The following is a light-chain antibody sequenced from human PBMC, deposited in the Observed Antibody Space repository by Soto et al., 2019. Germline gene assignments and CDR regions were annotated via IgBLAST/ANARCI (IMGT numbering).Light chain of an antibody. CDR2: GAS. CDR1: QSVSSSY. CDR3: QQYGSSPRT. V-gene: IGKV3-20*01. J-gene: IGKJ1*01. Sequence: EIVLTQSPGTLSLSPGERATLSCRASQSVSSSYLAWYQQKPGQGPRPLIYGASSRATGIPDRFSGSGSGTDFTLTISRLEPEDFAVYYCQQYGSSPRTFGQGTKVEIK.